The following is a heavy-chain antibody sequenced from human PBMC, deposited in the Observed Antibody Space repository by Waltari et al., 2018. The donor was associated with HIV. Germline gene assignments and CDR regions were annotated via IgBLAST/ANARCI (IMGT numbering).Heavy chain of an antibody. J-gene: IGHJ3*02. CDR3: ATQQRRAFDI. Sequence: VQLLQSGAEVKKPGASVRVSCKASGYTFPRYYMHWVRQAPAQGLEWMGLINPSGGSTTYAQNFRGRVTMTRDTSSSTVYMELSSLTSEDTAVYYCATQQRRAFDIWGLGTMVAVSS. CDR2: INPSGGST. D-gene: IGHD1-1*01. CDR1: GYTFPRYY. V-gene: IGHV1-46*01.